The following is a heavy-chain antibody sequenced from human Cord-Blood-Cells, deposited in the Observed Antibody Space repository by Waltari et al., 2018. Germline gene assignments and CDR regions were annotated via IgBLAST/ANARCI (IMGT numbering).Heavy chain of an antibody. CDR1: GYTLTELS. CDR2: FEPEECET. J-gene: IGHJ4*02. D-gene: IGHD2-15*01. Sequence: QVQLVQSGAEVKKPGASVKVSCKVSGYTLTELSMHWVRQAPGRGLEWMGGFEPEECETIYAQKFQGSVTMTEDTSTDTAYMGLSSLRSEDTAVYYCATEEGYCSGGSCYFDYWGQGTLVTVSS. V-gene: IGHV1-24*01. CDR3: ATEEGYCSGGSCYFDY.